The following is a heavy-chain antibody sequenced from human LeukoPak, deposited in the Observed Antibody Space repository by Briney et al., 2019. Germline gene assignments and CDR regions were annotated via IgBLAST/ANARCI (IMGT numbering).Heavy chain of an antibody. CDR2: IWYEGSNK. CDR3: ASGAERDHYDSSGYYEDY. Sequence: GGSLRLSCAASGFTFSSYGMHWFRQAPGKELEWVAVIWYEGSNKYYADSVKGRFTISRDNSKNTLYLQMNSLRAEDTAVYYCASGAERDHYDSSGYYEDYWGQGTLVTVSS. CDR1: GFTFSSYG. D-gene: IGHD3-22*01. V-gene: IGHV3-33*01. J-gene: IGHJ4*02.